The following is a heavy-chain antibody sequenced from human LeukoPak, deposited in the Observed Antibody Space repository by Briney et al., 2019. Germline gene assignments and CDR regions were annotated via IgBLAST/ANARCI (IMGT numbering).Heavy chain of an antibody. CDR3: AKGIVGATGVYDY. V-gene: IGHV3-30*02. D-gene: IGHD1-26*01. CDR2: IRYDGSNK. CDR1: GFTFSSYG. J-gene: IGHJ4*02. Sequence: PGGSLRLSCAASGFTFSSYGMHWVRQAPGKGLEWVAFIRYDGSNKYYADSVKGRFTISRDNSRNTLYLQMNSLRAEDTAVYYCAKGIVGATGVYDYWGQGTLVTVSS.